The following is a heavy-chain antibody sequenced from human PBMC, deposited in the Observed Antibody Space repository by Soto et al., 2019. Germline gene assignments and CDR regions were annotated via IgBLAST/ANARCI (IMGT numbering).Heavy chain of an antibody. V-gene: IGHV4-34*01. CDR2: INPSGGT. J-gene: IGHJ5*02. D-gene: IGHD3-3*01. CDR3: ARASMIYGVVALSNWFDP. CDR1: GGSFSGYS. Sequence: QVQLQQWGAGLVKPSETLSLTCGVNGGSFSGYSWTWIRQPPGKGLDWSGEINPSGGTQYTPSLESRVSISLDSSRNQFSLKLTSVTSADTAVYYCARASMIYGVVALSNWFDPWGQGTLVTVSS.